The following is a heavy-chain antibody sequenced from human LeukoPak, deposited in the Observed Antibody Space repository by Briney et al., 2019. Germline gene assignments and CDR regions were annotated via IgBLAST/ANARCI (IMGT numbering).Heavy chain of an antibody. Sequence: ASETLSLTCTVSGDSISSYYWSWIRQSPGKGLEWIGCIFHTGTTNYNPSLKSRVTISVDTSNNQFSLKLSSVTAADTAVYYCARGPHSSGGVVQNWFDPWGQGTLVTVSS. J-gene: IGHJ5*02. CDR2: IFHTGTT. CDR3: ARGPHSSGGVVQNWFDP. V-gene: IGHV4-59*08. CDR1: GDSISSYY. D-gene: IGHD6-19*01.